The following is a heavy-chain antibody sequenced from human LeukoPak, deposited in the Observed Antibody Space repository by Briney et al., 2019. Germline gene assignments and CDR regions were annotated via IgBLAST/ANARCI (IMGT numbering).Heavy chain of an antibody. Sequence: QPGGSLRLSCAASGFTFSSYWMSWVRQAPGKGLEWVANIKQDGSEKYYVDSVKGRFTISRDNAKNSLYLQMNSLRAEDTAVYYCARAGSGTYYYYYGMDVWGQGTTVTVSS. J-gene: IGHJ6*02. CDR2: IKQDGSEK. CDR3: ARAGSGTYYYYYGMDV. D-gene: IGHD3-10*01. V-gene: IGHV3-7*01. CDR1: GFTFSSYW.